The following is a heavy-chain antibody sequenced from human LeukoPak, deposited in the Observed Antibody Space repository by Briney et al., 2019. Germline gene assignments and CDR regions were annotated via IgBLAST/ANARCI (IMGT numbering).Heavy chain of an antibody. V-gene: IGHV3-73*01. Sequence: QPGGSLKLSFAASGFTFSGSAVHWVRQTSGKGLEWVGRIRNKANNYATAYAASVKGRFTIFRDDSNNTAYLQMNSLKTEDTAVYHCTVWVVPAANYDYMDVWGKGTTVAVSS. CDR2: IRNKANNYAT. CDR1: GFTFSGSA. J-gene: IGHJ6*03. CDR3: TVWVVPAANYDYMDV. D-gene: IGHD2-2*01.